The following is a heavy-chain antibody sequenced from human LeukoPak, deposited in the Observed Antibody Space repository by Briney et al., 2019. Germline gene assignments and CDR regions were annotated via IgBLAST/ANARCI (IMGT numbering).Heavy chain of an antibody. Sequence: GGSLRLSRTASGFILSNYGIHWVRQAPGEGLEWVAMLSHDGVSQYYVDSAKGRFTISRDNLKNTLYLQMNSLRPEDTAVYYCARDFGSNDWYNWFEPWGQGTLVTVSS. CDR3: ARDFGSNDWYNWFEP. V-gene: IGHV3-30*03. CDR2: LSHDGVSQ. D-gene: IGHD6-19*01. J-gene: IGHJ5*02. CDR1: GFILSNYG.